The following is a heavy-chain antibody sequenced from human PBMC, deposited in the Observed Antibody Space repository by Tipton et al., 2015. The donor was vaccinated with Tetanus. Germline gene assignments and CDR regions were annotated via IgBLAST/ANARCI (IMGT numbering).Heavy chain of an antibody. CDR3: ARDGFYYGSGSYYRAF. V-gene: IGHV3-23*01. J-gene: IGHJ4*02. D-gene: IGHD3-10*01. Sequence: SLSLSCAASGFMFSSYTMSWVRQAPGKGLECVSAIGGSGGASYYADSVKGRFTISRDNSKDTLYLQMNSLRTEDTAVYYCARDGFYYGSGSYYRAFWGQGTLVTVSP. CDR1: GFMFSSYT. CDR2: IGGSGGAS.